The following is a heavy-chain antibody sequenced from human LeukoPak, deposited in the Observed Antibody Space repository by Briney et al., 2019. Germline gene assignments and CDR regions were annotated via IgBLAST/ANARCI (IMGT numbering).Heavy chain of an antibody. V-gene: IGHV3-7*01. D-gene: IGHD3-10*01. CDR1: GFTFSSYW. Sequence: GGSLRLSCAASGFTFSSYWMSWVRQAPGKGLEWVANIKQDGSEKYYVDSVKGRFTISRDNAKNALYLQMNSLRAEDTAVYYCARLLSSVSPTYYYGSGSYTPRLYYFDYWGQGTLITVSS. CDR3: ARLLSSVSPTYYYGSGSYTPRLYYFDY. CDR2: IKQDGSEK. J-gene: IGHJ4*02.